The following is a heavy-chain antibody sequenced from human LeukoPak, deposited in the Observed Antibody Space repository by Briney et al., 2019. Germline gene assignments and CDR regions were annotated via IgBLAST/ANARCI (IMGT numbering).Heavy chain of an antibody. V-gene: IGHV4-59*08. D-gene: IGHD6-6*01. Sequence: SETLSLNCTVPGGSISSYYWNWIRQPPGKGLEWIGYIYYSGRTKYNPSLESRVTISIDTSKNQISLKLNSVTAADTAVYYCARGAHSSSSNWFDPWGQGTLVTVSS. J-gene: IGHJ5*02. CDR2: IYYSGRT. CDR3: ARGAHSSSSNWFDP. CDR1: GGSISSYY.